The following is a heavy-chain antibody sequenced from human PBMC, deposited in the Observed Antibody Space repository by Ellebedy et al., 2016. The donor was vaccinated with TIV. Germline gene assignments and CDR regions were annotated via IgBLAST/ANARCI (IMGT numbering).Heavy chain of an antibody. D-gene: IGHD6-19*01. V-gene: IGHV1-69*06. J-gene: IGHJ4*02. CDR2: IIPIFGTA. Sequence: SVKVSCXASGGTFSSYAISWVRQAPGQGLEWMGGIIPIFGTANYAQKFQGRVTITADKSTSTAYMELSSLRSEDTAVYYCARVGFYSSGWYPPRGDYWGQGTLVTVSS. CDR1: GGTFSSYA. CDR3: ARVGFYSSGWYPPRGDY.